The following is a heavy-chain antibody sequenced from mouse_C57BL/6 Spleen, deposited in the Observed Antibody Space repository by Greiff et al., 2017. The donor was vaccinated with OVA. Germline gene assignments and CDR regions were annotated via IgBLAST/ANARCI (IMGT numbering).Heavy chain of an antibody. CDR1: GYTFTSYW. Sequence: VQLQQSGAELVKPGASVKLSCKASGYTFTSYWMHWVKQRPGRGLEWIGRIDPNSGGTKYNEKFKSKATLTVDKPSSTAYMQLSSLTSEDSAVYYCARDYYGSSYVGYFDYWGQGTTLTVSS. J-gene: IGHJ2*01. CDR3: ARDYYGSSYVGYFDY. D-gene: IGHD1-1*01. V-gene: IGHV1-72*01. CDR2: IDPNSGGT.